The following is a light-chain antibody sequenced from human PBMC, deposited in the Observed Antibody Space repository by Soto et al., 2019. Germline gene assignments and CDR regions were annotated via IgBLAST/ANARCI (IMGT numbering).Light chain of an antibody. CDR1: QGISSY. Sequence: IRMTQSPSSLSASTGDRVTITCRASQGISSYLAWYQQKPGKAPKLLIYAASTLQSGVPSRFSGSGSGTDFTLTISSLQPEDFATYYCQQSYRTPPITFGQGTRLEIK. J-gene: IGKJ5*01. V-gene: IGKV1-8*01. CDR2: AAS. CDR3: QQSYRTPPIT.